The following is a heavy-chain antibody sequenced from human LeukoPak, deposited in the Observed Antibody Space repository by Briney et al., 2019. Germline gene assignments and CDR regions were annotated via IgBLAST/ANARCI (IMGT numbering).Heavy chain of an antibody. CDR1: GYTFTSYD. D-gene: IGHD2-15*01. CDR2: MNPNSGNT. V-gene: IGHV1-8*01. CDR3: ARVLVAATPWSCYYYYMDV. Sequence: GASVKVSCKASGYTFTSYDINWVRQATGQGLEWMGWMNPNSGNTGYAQKFQGRVTMTRNTSISTAYMELSSLRSEDTAVYYCARVLVAATPWSCYYYYMDVWGKGTTVTVSS. J-gene: IGHJ6*03.